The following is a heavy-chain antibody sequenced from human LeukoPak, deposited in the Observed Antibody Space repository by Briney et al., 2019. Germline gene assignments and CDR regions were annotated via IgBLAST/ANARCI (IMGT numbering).Heavy chain of an antibody. D-gene: IGHD3-16*01. CDR2: IYYNGST. J-gene: IGHJ5*02. CDR1: GGSISNHY. CDR3: AKHLTNAYYDMIWFDP. Sequence: SETLSLTCTVSGGSISNHYWSWIRQAPGKGPEWIGYIYYNGSTNYNPSVKSRVTISVGTSKNEFSLRLSSVTAADTAVYYCAKHLTNAYYDMIWFDPWGQGTLVTVSS. V-gene: IGHV4-59*11.